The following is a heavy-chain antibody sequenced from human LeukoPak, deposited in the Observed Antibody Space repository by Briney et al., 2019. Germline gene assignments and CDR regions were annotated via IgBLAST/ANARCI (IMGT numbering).Heavy chain of an antibody. Sequence: GSLRLSCAASGFTFSSYAMSWVRQAPGKGLEWVSAISGSGGSTYYADSVKGRFTISRDNSKNTLYLQMNSLRAEDTAVYYCARDYYGSGSSHWGQGTLVTVSS. D-gene: IGHD3-10*01. J-gene: IGHJ4*02. CDR1: GFTFSSYA. CDR3: ARDYYGSGSSH. V-gene: IGHV3-23*01. CDR2: ISGSGGST.